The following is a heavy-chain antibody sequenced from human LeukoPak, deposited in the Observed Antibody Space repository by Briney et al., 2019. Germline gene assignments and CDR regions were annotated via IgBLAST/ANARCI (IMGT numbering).Heavy chain of an antibody. CDR1: GYTFTSYA. CDR2: INTNTGNP. CDR3: ARDRRVSIAARRGRTHNWFDP. V-gene: IGHV7-4-1*02. Sequence: EASVKVSCKTSGYTFTSYAMNWVRQAPGQGLEWMGWINTNTGNPTYAQGFTGRFVFSLDTSVSTAYLQISSLKAEDTAVYYCARDRRVSIAARRGRTHNWFDPWGQGTLVTVSS. D-gene: IGHD6-6*01. J-gene: IGHJ5*02.